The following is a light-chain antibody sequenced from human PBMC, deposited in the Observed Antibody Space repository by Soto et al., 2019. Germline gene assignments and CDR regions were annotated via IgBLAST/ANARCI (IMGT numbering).Light chain of an antibody. Sequence: QSALTQPASVSGSPGQSITISCTGTSSDVGGYNYVSWYQQRPGKAPKLMIYDVSNRPSGVSNRFSGSKSGNTASLTISGLQAEDEADYYCSSYTSSSTLYVFVTGTKVTVL. CDR3: SSYTSSSTLYV. CDR2: DVS. V-gene: IGLV2-14*01. CDR1: SSDVGGYNY. J-gene: IGLJ1*01.